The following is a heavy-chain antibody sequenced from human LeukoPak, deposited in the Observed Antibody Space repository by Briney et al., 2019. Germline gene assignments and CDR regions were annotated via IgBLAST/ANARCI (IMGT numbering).Heavy chain of an antibody. CDR2: ISGSGGST. CDR1: GFTFSSYA. CDR3: AKSPLMIVVVMGAFDI. Sequence: PGGSLRLSCAASGFTFSSYAVSWVRQAPGKGREWVSAISGSGGSTYYADSVKGRFTISRDNSKNTLYLQMNSLRAEDTAVYYCAKSPLMIVVVMGAFDIWGQGTMVTVSS. D-gene: IGHD3-22*01. J-gene: IGHJ3*02. V-gene: IGHV3-23*01.